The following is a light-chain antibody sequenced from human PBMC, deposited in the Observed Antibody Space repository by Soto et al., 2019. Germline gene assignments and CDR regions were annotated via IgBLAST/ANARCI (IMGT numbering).Light chain of an antibody. V-gene: IGLV2-14*01. CDR3: NSYTSRTAYV. J-gene: IGLJ1*01. CDR1: SSDVGRYNY. CDR2: EVS. Sequence: QSALTQPASVSGSPGQSITISCTGASSDVGRYNYVSWYQLHPGKAPQLIIYEVSNRPSGVSNRFSGSKSGNTASLTISGLRAEDEADYYCNSYTSRTAYVFGTGAKLTVL.